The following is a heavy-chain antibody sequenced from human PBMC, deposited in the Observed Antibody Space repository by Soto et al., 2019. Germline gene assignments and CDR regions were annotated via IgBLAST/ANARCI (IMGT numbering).Heavy chain of an antibody. CDR2: MYSGGTT. J-gene: IGHJ4*02. CDR3: ARGSGSLYYFHY. Sequence: EVQLLESGGGLVQPGGSLRLSCAASGFTFSSYAMSWVRQAPGKGLEWVSVMYSGGTTYYADSVKGRFIISRDNFKNILYLQMNNLRAEDTALYYCARGSGSLYYFHYWGQGTLVTVSS. V-gene: IGHV3-23*03. D-gene: IGHD6-19*01. CDR1: GFTFSSYA.